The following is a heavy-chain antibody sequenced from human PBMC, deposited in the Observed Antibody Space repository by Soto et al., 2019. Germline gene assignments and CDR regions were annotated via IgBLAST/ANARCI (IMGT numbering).Heavy chain of an antibody. V-gene: IGHV4-39*01. CDR2: IYYSGST. CDR1: GGSISSSSYY. J-gene: IGHJ4*02. Sequence: QLQLQGSGPGLVKPSETLSLPCTVSGGSISSSSYYWGWIRQPPGKGLEWIGSIYYSGSTYYNPPLKSRVTISVDTSKNQFSLKLSSVTAADTAVYYCACSPKAGIAARLDWGQGTLVTVSS. D-gene: IGHD6-6*01. CDR3: ACSPKAGIAARLD.